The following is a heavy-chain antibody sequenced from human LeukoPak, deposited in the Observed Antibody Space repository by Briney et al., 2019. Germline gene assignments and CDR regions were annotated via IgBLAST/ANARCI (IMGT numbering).Heavy chain of an antibody. CDR1: GFTFSNYA. Sequence: GGSLRLSCAASGFTFSNYAMNWVRQAPGKGLEWVSIISGSGSSTSYADSVKGRFTISRDNSRNTLYLQMNSLRAEDTAVYYCAKQQLYSSTWYGGGYFDYWGQGTLVTVSS. CDR2: ISGSGSST. V-gene: IGHV3-23*01. CDR3: AKQQLYSSTWYGGGYFDY. J-gene: IGHJ4*02. D-gene: IGHD6-13*01.